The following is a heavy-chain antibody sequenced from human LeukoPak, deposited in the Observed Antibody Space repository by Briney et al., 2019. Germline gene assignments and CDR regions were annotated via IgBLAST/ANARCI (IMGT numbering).Heavy chain of an antibody. V-gene: IGHV4-4*07. Sequence: SETLSLTCTVSGGSIRGYYWSWIRQPAGKGLDWIGRIYTSGSTNYNPSLKSRITMSLDTSKNQFSLKLTSVTAADTAVYYCARENDFWSGYQYALDIWGQGTMVTVSS. CDR1: GGSIRGYY. CDR2: IYTSGST. CDR3: ARENDFWSGYQYALDI. J-gene: IGHJ3*02. D-gene: IGHD3-3*01.